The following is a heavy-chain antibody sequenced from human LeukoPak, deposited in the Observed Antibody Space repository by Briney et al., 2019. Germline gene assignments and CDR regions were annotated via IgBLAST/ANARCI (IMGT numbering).Heavy chain of an antibody. CDR3: ARDGAPSWNYYYDYYYMDV. J-gene: IGHJ6*03. D-gene: IGHD1-7*01. CDR2: ISYDGSNK. V-gene: IGHV3-30-3*01. CDR1: GFTFSSYA. Sequence: AGGSLRLSCAASGFTFSSYAMHWVRQAPGKGLEWVAVISYDGSNKYYADSVKGRFTISRDNAKNSLYLQMNSLRVEDTAVYYCARDGAPSWNYYYDYYYMDVWGKGTTVTVSS.